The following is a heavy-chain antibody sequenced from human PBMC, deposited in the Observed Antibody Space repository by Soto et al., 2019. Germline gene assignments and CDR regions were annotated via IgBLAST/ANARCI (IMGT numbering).Heavy chain of an antibody. V-gene: IGHV1-18*01. D-gene: IGHD6-6*01. Sequence: ASVKVSCKASGYAFTTYGFSWVRQAPGQGLEWMGWISAYNGNTNYAQKFQGRVTLTTDTSTSTAHMELRSLRSDDTAVYYCAREGQLGYWGQGTLVTVSS. J-gene: IGHJ4*02. CDR3: AREGQLGY. CDR1: GYAFTTYG. CDR2: ISAYNGNT.